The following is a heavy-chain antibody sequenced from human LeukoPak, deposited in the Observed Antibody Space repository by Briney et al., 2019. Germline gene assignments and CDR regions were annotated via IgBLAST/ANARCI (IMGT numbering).Heavy chain of an antibody. CDR1: GSSISSGYY. V-gene: IGHV4-38-2*02. CDR3: ARDQVVGAILPFY. J-gene: IGHJ4*02. Sequence: SETLSLTCTVSGSSISSGYYWGWIRQPPGKGLEWIGSIYHSGSTYYNPSLKSRVTISVDTSKNQFSLKLSSVTAADTAVYYCARDQVVGAILPFYWGQGTLVTVSS. CDR2: IYHSGST. D-gene: IGHD1-26*01.